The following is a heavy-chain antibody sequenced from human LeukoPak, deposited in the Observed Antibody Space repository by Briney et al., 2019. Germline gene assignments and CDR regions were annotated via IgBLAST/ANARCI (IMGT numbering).Heavy chain of an antibody. CDR2: IYYSGST. D-gene: IGHD4-17*01. V-gene: IGHV4-59*08. J-gene: IGHJ4*02. CDR3: ARSPTVTPNFDY. Sequence: SETLSLTYTVSGGSISSYYWSWIRQPPGKGLEWIGYIYYSGSTNYNPSLKSRVTISVDTSKNQFSLKLSSVTAADTAVYYCARSPTVTPNFDYWGQGTLVTVSS. CDR1: GGSISSYY.